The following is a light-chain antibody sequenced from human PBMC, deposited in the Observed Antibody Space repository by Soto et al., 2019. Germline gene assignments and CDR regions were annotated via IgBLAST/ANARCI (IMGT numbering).Light chain of an antibody. CDR1: QGISSA. J-gene: IGKJ4*01. CDR2: DAS. CDR3: QQFSNYPLT. V-gene: IGKV1D-13*01. Sequence: AIQLTQSPSSLSASVGDRVTITCRASQGISSALAWYQQKPGKAPNLLIYDASNLKSGVPLRFSGSGSGTDFTLTISSLQPEDFATYYCQQFSNYPLTFGGGTKVDIK.